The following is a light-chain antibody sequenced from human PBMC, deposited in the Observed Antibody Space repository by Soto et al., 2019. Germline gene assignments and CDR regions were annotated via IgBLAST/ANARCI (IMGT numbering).Light chain of an antibody. J-gene: IGKJ1*01. V-gene: IGKV1-5*03. CDR2: KAS. CDR3: QQDNDNWT. Sequence: DIQMTQSPSTLSASVGDRVTITCRASQSISSWLAWYQQKPGTAPKLLIYKASTLQSGVPSRFSGSGSGTEFPLTISSLQPDDSATYSCQQDNDNWTFGQGTKVEIK. CDR1: QSISSW.